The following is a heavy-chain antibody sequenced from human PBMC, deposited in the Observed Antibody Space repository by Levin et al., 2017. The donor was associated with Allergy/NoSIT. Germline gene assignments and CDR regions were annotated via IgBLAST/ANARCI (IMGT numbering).Heavy chain of an antibody. CDR1: GFTFSNYA. J-gene: IGHJ4*02. D-gene: IGHD5-18*01. CDR3: AKDRDRYGWDFDY. Sequence: GGSPRLSCGASGFTFSNYAMNWVRQAPGKGLEWVSSIGDSGGNTYYADSVKGRFTISRDNSKDTLYLQMNSLRAEDTALYYCAKDRDRYGWDFDYWGQGTLVTVSS. CDR2: IGDSGGNT. V-gene: IGHV3-23*01.